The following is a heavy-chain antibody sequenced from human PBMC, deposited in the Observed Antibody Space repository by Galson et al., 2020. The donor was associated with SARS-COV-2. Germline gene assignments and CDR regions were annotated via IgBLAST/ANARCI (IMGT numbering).Heavy chain of an antibody. CDR3: ARGDMRNDYFDY. CDR1: GFTFSIYT. CDR2: IYSEGSST. J-gene: IGHJ4*02. D-gene: IGHD3-16*01. Sequence: GGSLRLSCAASGFTFSIYTMNWVRQAPGKGLVWVSRIYSEGSSTSYADSVKGRFTISGNDAKNTLYLHMRSLRAEDTAVYYCARGDMRNDYFDYWGQGTLVTVSS. V-gene: IGHV3-74*01.